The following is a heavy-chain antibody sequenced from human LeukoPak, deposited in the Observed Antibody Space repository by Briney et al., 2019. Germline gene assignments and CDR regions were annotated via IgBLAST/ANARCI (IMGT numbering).Heavy chain of an antibody. CDR1: GGSISSSNW. CDR2: IYHSGSA. D-gene: IGHD3-16*02. Sequence: SETLSLTCAVSGGSISSSNWWSWVRQPPGKGLEWIGEIYHSGSANYNPSLKSRVTISVDKSKNQFSLKLSSVTAADTAVYYCARVPKTPLRFYDYVWGSYRSDAFDIWGQGTMVTVSS. CDR3: ARVPKTPLRFYDYVWGSYRSDAFDI. V-gene: IGHV4-4*02. J-gene: IGHJ3*02.